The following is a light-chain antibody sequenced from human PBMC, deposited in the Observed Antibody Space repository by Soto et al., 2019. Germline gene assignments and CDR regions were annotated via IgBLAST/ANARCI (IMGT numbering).Light chain of an antibody. Sequence: VVMTQSPLSLPVTLGQPASISCRSNQSLVFSDGKTYLNWFQQRPGQSPRRLIYEVSNRDSGVPERFGGSGSGTDFTLKISRVEAEDVAVYYCMQGTHWPYTFGQGTKLEIK. V-gene: IGKV2-30*01. CDR3: MQGTHWPYT. J-gene: IGKJ2*01. CDR2: EVS. CDR1: QSLVFSDGKTY.